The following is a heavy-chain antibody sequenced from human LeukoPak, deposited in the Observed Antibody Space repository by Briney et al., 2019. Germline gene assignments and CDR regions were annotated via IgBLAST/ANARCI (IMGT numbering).Heavy chain of an antibody. Sequence: PSETLSLTCTVSGGSISSGGYYWSWIRQHPGTGLEWIGYIYYSGSTYYNPSLKSRVTISVDTSKNQFSLKLSSVTAADTAVYYCARGRPLYYDFWSGYYRRGFDYWGQGTLVTVSS. J-gene: IGHJ4*02. CDR3: ARGRPLYYDFWSGYYRRGFDY. V-gene: IGHV4-31*03. CDR1: GGSISSGGYY. D-gene: IGHD3-3*01. CDR2: IYYSGST.